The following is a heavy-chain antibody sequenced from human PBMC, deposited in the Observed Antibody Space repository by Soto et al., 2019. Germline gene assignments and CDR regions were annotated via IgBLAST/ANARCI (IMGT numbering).Heavy chain of an antibody. CDR2: IIPILGTG. CDR3: AREEGVYTMGAVPFYYLDV. V-gene: IGHV1-69*08. CDR1: GGTFTTDT. J-gene: IGHJ6*03. Sequence: QVQLVQSGPEVKKSGSSVKVSCKLSGGTFTTDTISWLRRAPGQGLEWMGRIIPILGTGNYAQKVQGRVANTEDKSTDNGYMELSSLGSADPAVYYCAREEGVYTMGAVPFYYLDVWGDGTTVSVSS. D-gene: IGHD3-10*01.